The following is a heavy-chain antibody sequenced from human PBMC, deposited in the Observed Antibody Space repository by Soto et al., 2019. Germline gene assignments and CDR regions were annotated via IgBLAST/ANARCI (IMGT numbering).Heavy chain of an antibody. CDR3: ARAHPTVTRGDFDY. J-gene: IGHJ4*02. Sequence: QVQLQESGPGLVKPSETLSLTCTVSGGSISSYYWRWIRQPPGKGLEWIGYIYYSGSTNYNTSLKSRVTISVDTSKNQFSLKLSSVTAADTAVYYCARAHPTVTRGDFDYWGQGTLVTVSS. V-gene: IGHV4-59*01. D-gene: IGHD4-17*01. CDR1: GGSISSYY. CDR2: IYYSGST.